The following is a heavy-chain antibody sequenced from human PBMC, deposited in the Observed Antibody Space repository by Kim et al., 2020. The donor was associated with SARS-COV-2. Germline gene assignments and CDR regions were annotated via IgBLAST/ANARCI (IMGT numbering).Heavy chain of an antibody. Sequence: GGSLRLSCAASGFTFSSYSMNWVRQAPGKGLEWVSSISSSSSYIYYADSVKGRFTISRDNAKNSLYLQMNSLRAEDTAVYYCARDQPRTWIQSNYYYYGMDVWGQGTTVTVSS. D-gene: IGHD5-18*01. CDR1: GFTFSSYS. V-gene: IGHV3-21*01. CDR2: ISSSSSYI. J-gene: IGHJ6*02. CDR3: ARDQPRTWIQSNYYYYGMDV.